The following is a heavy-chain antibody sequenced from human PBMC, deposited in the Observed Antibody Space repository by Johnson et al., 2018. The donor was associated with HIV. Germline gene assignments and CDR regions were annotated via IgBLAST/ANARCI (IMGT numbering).Heavy chain of an antibody. CDR3: TTVYCSSTSCYSYAFDI. J-gene: IGHJ3*02. CDR1: GFTFSTYD. CDR2: IKSKTDGGTT. V-gene: IGHV3-15*01. D-gene: IGHD2-2*01. Sequence: VQLVESGGGVVQPGRSLRLSCAASGFTFSTYDMHWVRQAPGKGLEWVGRIKSKTDGGTTDYAAPVKGRFTISRDDSKNTLYLQMNSLKIEDTAVYYCTTVYCSSTSCYSYAFDIWGQGTMVTVSS.